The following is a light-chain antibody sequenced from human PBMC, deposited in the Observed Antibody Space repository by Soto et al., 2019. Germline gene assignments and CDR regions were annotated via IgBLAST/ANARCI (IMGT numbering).Light chain of an antibody. Sequence: EIVLTQSPGTLSLSPGERGTLSFRASESVTTYLAWYQQKPGQAPRLLVYDVSNRATGIPARFSGGGSGTDFTLTISNLEPEDFAVYYCQQRSDWPWTFGQGTKVDIK. V-gene: IGKV3-11*01. CDR1: ESVTTY. CDR3: QQRSDWPWT. J-gene: IGKJ1*01. CDR2: DVS.